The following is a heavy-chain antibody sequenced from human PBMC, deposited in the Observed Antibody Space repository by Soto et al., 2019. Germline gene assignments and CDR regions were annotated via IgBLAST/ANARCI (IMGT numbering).Heavy chain of an antibody. Sequence: SETLSLTCTVSGGSISSYYWSWIRQPPGKGLEWIGYIYYSGSTNYNPSLKSRLTISVDTSKNQFSLKLNSVTAADTAVYYCARDAPGSSWQDYWGQGTLVTVS. CDR1: GGSISSYY. CDR2: IYYSGST. CDR3: ARDAPGSSWQDY. J-gene: IGHJ4*02. D-gene: IGHD6-13*01. V-gene: IGHV4-59*01.